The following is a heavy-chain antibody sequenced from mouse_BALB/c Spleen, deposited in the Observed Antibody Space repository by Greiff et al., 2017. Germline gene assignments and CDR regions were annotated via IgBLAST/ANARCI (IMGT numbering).Heavy chain of an antibody. D-gene: IGHD1-1*01. J-gene: IGHJ3*01. CDR3: AKHGYYGSKAWFAY. V-gene: IGHV2-6-5*01. Sequence: VQLQQSGPGLVARSQSLSITCTVSGFSLTDYGVSWIRQPPGKGLEWLGVIWGGGSTYYNSAPKSRLSISKDNSKSQVFLKMNSLQTDDTAMYYCAKHGYYGSKAWFAYWGQGTLVTVSA. CDR2: IWGGGST. CDR1: GFSLTDYG.